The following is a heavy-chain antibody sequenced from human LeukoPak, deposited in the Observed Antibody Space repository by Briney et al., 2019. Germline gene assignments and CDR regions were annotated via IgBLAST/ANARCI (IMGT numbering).Heavy chain of an antibody. CDR3: ARDDYGSGSYHLGPNWFDP. CDR2: IYHSGST. J-gene: IGHJ5*02. CDR1: GYSTTSGYY. D-gene: IGHD3-10*01. V-gene: IGHV4-38-2*02. Sequence: PSETLSLTCAVSGYSTTSGYYWGWIRQPPGKGLEWIGIIYHSGSTYYNPSLKSRVTISVDTSKNQLSLKLSSVTAADTAVYYCARDDYGSGSYHLGPNWFDPWGQGTLVTVSS.